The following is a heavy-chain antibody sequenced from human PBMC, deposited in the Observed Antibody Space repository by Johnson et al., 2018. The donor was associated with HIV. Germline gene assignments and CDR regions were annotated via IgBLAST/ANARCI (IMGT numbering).Heavy chain of an antibody. V-gene: IGHV3-30*03. CDR3: GSLGDGHQKGAFEI. CDR2: IGYDGSDK. D-gene: IGHD3-16*01. Sequence: QVQLVESGGGLIQMGGSLRLSCVASGFSFSDYYMSWIRQAPGKGLEWVAVIGYDGSDKYYADSVKGRVTISRDNPKNTVYLHMNNLRAEDTAVYFCGSLGDGHQKGAFEIWGHGTMVTVSS. CDR1: GFSFSDYY. J-gene: IGHJ3*02.